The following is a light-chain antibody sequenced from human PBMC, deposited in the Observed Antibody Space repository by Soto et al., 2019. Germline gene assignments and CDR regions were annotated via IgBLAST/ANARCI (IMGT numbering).Light chain of an antibody. Sequence: EVVLTQSPATLSLSPGERGTLSCRASQNVAEHLAWYQQKPGQPPRLLISGASVRASGVPVRISGSGSGTDFTLTISRLEPEDFALYYCQQYGGSPITCGLGTRLEIK. J-gene: IGKJ5*01. CDR2: GAS. V-gene: IGKV3-20*01. CDR1: QNVAEH. CDR3: QQYGGSPIT.